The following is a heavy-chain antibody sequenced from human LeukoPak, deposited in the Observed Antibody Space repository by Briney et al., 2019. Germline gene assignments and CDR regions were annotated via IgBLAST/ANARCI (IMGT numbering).Heavy chain of an antibody. Sequence: ETLSLTCTVSSASISTYYWSWIRQPPGKGLEWVSAISGSGGSTYYADSVKGRFTIFRDNSKNTLYLQMNSLRAEDTALYYCAKRGRGKVGADDYWGQGTLVTVSS. CDR2: ISGSGGST. J-gene: IGHJ4*02. CDR3: AKRGRGKVGADDY. V-gene: IGHV3-23*01. CDR1: SASISTYY. D-gene: IGHD1-26*01.